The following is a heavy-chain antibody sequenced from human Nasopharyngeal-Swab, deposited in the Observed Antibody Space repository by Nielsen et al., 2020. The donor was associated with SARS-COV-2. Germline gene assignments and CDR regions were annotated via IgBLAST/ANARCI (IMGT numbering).Heavy chain of an antibody. J-gene: IGHJ4*02. CDR1: GFTFNSYG. Sequence: GESLKISCAASGFTFNSYGIHWVRQAPGKGLEWVAVIWYDGSNKYYADSVKGRFTISRDNSKNTLYLQMNSLRAEDTAVYYCARDEAPRELPRGVDYWGQGALVTVSS. CDR3: ARDEAPRELPRGVDY. CDR2: IWYDGSNK. V-gene: IGHV3-33*01. D-gene: IGHD1-26*01.